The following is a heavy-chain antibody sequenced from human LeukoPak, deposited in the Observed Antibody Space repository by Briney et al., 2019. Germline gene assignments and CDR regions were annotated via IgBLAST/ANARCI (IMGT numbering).Heavy chain of an antibody. CDR2: ISSSGGST. V-gene: IGHV3-23*01. J-gene: IGHJ4*02. CDR3: ARDGAYGGDSESRFDH. D-gene: IGHD4-23*01. Sequence: PGGSLRLSCAASGFTFSSYEMNWVRQAPGKGLEWVSAISSSGGSTYYVDSVKGRFTISRDNSKNTLYLQVNSLRVEDTAVYYCARDGAYGGDSESRFDHWGQGTLVTVSS. CDR1: GFTFSSYE.